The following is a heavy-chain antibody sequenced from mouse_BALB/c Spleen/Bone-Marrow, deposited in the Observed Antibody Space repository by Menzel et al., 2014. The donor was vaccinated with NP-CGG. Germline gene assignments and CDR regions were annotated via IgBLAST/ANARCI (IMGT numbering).Heavy chain of an antibody. J-gene: IGHJ4*01. D-gene: IGHD4-1*01. V-gene: IGHV5-12*01. Sequence: LQQSGGGLVKSGGSLKLSCAASGFTFSDYYMYWVRQTPEKRLEWVAYITKGGGSTYYPDIVKGRFTISRDNAKNTLYLQMSRLKSEDTAMYYCARQLAYAMDYWGQGTSVTVSS. CDR1: GFTFSDYY. CDR3: ARQLAYAMDY. CDR2: ITKGGGST.